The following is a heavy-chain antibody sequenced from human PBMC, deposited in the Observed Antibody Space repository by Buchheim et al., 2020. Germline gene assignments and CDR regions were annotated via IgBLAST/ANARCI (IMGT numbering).Heavy chain of an antibody. CDR3: ARLQLGYCSGGSCYSSWYYYYYMDV. Sequence: QVQLVESGGGVVQPGRSLRLSCAASGFTFSSYGMHWVRQAPGKGLEWVAVIWYDGSNKYYADSVKGRFTISRDNSKNTLYLQMNSLRAEDTAVYYCARLQLGYCSGGSCYSSWYYYYYMDVWGKGTT. V-gene: IGHV3-33*01. D-gene: IGHD2-15*01. CDR1: GFTFSSYG. J-gene: IGHJ6*03. CDR2: IWYDGSNK.